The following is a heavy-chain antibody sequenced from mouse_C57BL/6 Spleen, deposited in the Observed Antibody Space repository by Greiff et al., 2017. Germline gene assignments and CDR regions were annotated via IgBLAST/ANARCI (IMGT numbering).Heavy chain of an antibody. J-gene: IGHJ2*01. D-gene: IGHD1-1*01. V-gene: IGHV1-64*01. Sequence: QVQLQQSGAELVKPGASVKLSCKASGYTFTSYWMHWVKQRPGQGLEWIGMIHPNSGSTNYKEKFKSTATLTVDKSSSTAYMQLSSLTSEDSAVYYCARSDDGSSLDDWGQGTTLTVSS. CDR1: GYTFTSYW. CDR2: IHPNSGST. CDR3: ARSDDGSSLDD.